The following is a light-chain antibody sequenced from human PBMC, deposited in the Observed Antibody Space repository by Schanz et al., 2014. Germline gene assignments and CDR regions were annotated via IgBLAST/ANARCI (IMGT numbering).Light chain of an antibody. CDR3: QQSYSHPLT. CDR1: QTIHSY. V-gene: IGKV1-39*01. J-gene: IGKJ4*01. CDR2: AAS. Sequence: DIQMTQSPSSLSASVGDRVTITCRASQTIHSYFNWYQQKPGKAPKLLIYAASSLQSGVPSRFSGSGSGTDFTLTISSLQPEDFAIYYCQQSYSHPLTFGGGTKVEIK.